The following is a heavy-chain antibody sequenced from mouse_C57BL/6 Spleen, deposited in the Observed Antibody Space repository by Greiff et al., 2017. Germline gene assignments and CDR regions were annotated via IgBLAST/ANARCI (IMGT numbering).Heavy chain of an antibody. V-gene: IGHV5-12*01. D-gene: IGHD1-1*01. CDR2: ISNGGGST. CDR3: ASHGGYGGDY. CDR1: GFTFSDYY. J-gene: IGHJ4*01. Sequence: EVHLVESGGGLVQPGGSLKLSCAASGFTFSDYYMYWVRQTPAKRLEWVAYISNGGGSTYYPDTVKGRFTISRDSAKNTRFLQMIRLKSEDTAMYYCASHGGYGGDYWGQGTSVTVAS.